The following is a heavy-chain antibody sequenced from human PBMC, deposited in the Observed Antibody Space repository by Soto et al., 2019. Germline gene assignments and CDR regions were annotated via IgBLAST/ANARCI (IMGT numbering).Heavy chain of an antibody. CDR2: ISGSGGTT. CDR1: GFTFSSNG. Sequence: EVQLLESGGGLVQPGGSLRLSCAASGFTFSSNGMSWVRQAPGKGLEWVSGISGSGGTTNYADSVKGRFTISRDNPKNTLYLQMYSLRVEDTAVYYCAKDHCTVW. V-gene: IGHV3-23*01. CDR3: AKDHCTV. J-gene: IGHJ3*01. D-gene: IGHD2-8*01.